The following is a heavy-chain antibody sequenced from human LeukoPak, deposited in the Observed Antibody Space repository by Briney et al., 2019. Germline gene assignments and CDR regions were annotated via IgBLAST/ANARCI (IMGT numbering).Heavy chain of an antibody. J-gene: IGHJ4*02. CDR3: ARSRDYGDYFDY. D-gene: IGHD4-17*01. CDR1: GYTFTSYY. V-gene: IGHV1-46*01. Sequence: GASVKVSCKASGYTFTSYYIHWARQAPGQGLEWMGIINPSGGSTTYAQKFQGRVTMTRDTSTNTVYMELSSLRSEDTAVYYCARSRDYGDYFDYWGQGTLVTVSS. CDR2: INPSGGST.